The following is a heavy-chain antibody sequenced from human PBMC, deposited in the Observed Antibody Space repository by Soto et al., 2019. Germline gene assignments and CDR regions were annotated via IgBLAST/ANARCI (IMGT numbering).Heavy chain of an antibody. J-gene: IGHJ5*02. V-gene: IGHV4-39*01. CDR1: GGSISSSSYY. CDR3: ARRLIAVAGTPSWFDP. CDR2: IYYSGST. D-gene: IGHD6-19*01. Sequence: SETLSLTCTVSGGSISSSSYYWGWIRQPPGKGLEWIGSIYYSGSTYYNPSLKGRVTISVDTSKNQFSLKLSSVTAADTAVYYCARRLIAVAGTPSWFDPWGQGTLVTVSS.